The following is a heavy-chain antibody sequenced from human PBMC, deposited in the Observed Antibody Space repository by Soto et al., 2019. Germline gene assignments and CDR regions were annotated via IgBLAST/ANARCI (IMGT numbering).Heavy chain of an antibody. CDR2: IIPIFGTA. D-gene: IGHD2-2*02. CDR1: GGTFSSYA. Sequence: QVQLVQSGAEVKKPGSSVKVSCKASGGTFSSYAISWVRQAPGQGLEWMGGIIPIFGTANYAQKFQGRVTITADESTSTAYMELSRLRSEDTAVYYCASGIVVVTAAIVYYYYGMDVWGQGTTVTVSS. CDR3: ASGIVVVTAAIVYYYYGMDV. J-gene: IGHJ6*02. V-gene: IGHV1-69*01.